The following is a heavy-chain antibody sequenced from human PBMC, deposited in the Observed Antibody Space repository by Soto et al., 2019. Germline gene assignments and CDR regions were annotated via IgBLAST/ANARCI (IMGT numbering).Heavy chain of an antibody. V-gene: IGHV3-21*01. CDR2: ISSSSSYI. D-gene: IGHD2-2*01. J-gene: IGHJ6*02. CDR3: AIAAWTCSSTSCYPYYYYYGMDV. Sequence: GGSLRLSCAASGFTFSSYSMNWVRQAPGKGLEWVSSISSSSSYIYYADSVKGRFTISRDNAKNSLYLQMNSLRAEDTAVYYCAIAAWTCSSTSCYPYYYYYGMDVWGQGTAVTGSS. CDR1: GFTFSSYS.